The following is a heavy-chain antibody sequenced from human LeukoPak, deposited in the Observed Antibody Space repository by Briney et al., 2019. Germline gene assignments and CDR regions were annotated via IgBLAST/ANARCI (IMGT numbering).Heavy chain of an antibody. V-gene: IGHV1-2*02. D-gene: IGHD2-2*02. Sequence: PRASVKVSCKASGYTFSGYHMHWVRQAPGEGLEWTGWINPNGGGTKYAQKFQGGVTMTRDTSISTAYVELSGLRSDDTAVYYCAREYCSNSNCYICHYWGQGTLVTVSS. CDR2: INPNGGGT. CDR3: AREYCSNSNCYICHY. J-gene: IGHJ4*02. CDR1: GYTFSGYH.